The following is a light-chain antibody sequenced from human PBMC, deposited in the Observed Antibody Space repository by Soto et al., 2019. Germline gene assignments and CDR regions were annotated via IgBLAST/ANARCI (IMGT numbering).Light chain of an antibody. CDR1: QTVSNY. CDR2: DAS. V-gene: IGKV3-11*01. CDR3: QQRSNWPLT. Sequence: PGERGTLSCRASQTVSNYLAWYQQKPGQAPRLLMYDASNRATGIPAKFSGSGSGTDFTLTINNLEPEDFAVYYCQQRSNWPLTFGGGTRVEIK. J-gene: IGKJ4*01.